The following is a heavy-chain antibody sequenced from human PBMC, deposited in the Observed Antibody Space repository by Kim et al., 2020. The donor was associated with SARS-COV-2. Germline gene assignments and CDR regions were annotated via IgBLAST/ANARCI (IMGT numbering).Heavy chain of an antibody. CDR1: GFTFSSYG. D-gene: IGHD4-17*01. V-gene: IGHV3-30*18. Sequence: GGSLRLSCAASGFTFSSYGMHWVRQAPGKGLEWVAVISYDGSNKYYADSVKGRFTISRDNCKNTLYLQMNSLRAEDTAVYYCAKDMGDYEGHQYYYYYGMVVRGQGTTVTVSS. CDR3: AKDMGDYEGHQYYYYYGMVV. J-gene: IGHJ6*02. CDR2: ISYDGSNK.